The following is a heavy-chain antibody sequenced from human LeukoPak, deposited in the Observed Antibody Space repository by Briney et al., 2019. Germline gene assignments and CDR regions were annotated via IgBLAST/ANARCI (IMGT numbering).Heavy chain of an antibody. J-gene: IGHJ5*02. D-gene: IGHD6-19*01. CDR3: ARGGIAVAGTNWFDP. CDR2: MNPNSGNT. CDR1: GYTFTSYD. V-gene: IGHV1-8*02. Sequence: GASVKVSCKASGYTFTSYDINWVRQATGQGLEWMGWMNPNSGNTGYAQKFQGRVTMTRNTSISTAYMELSSLRSEDTAVYYCARGGIAVAGTNWFDPWGQGTLVTVSS.